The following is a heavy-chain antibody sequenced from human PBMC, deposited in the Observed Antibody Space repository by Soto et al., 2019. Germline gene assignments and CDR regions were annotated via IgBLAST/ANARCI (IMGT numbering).Heavy chain of an antibody. Sequence: QVQLHQWGAGLLKSSETLSLTCGVYNGSFMGYYWTWVRQPPGKGLEWIGEINHFGSPNYNPSLKSRVAISIDTSKHQFSLSLRSLTAADTAVYYCASLNGGRFLDKGDYWGQGILVTVSS. CDR3: ASLNGGRFLDKGDY. V-gene: IGHV4-34*01. J-gene: IGHJ4*02. CDR1: NGSFMGYY. CDR2: INHFGSP. D-gene: IGHD3-3*01.